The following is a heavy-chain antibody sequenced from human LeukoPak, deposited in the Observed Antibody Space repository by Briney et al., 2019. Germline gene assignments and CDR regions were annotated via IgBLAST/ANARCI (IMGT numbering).Heavy chain of an antibody. V-gene: IGHV1-46*01. J-gene: IGHJ4*02. D-gene: IGHD3-9*01. CDR1: GYTFTSYY. Sequence: ASVKVPCKASGYTFTSYYMHWVRQAPGQGLEWMGIINPSGGSTSYAQKFQGRVTMTRDTSTSTVYMELSSLRSEDTAVYYCARDPGQPSTRYFDWLQRPLGHDYWGQGTLVTVSS. CDR3: ARDPGQPSTRYFDWLQRPLGHDY. CDR2: INPSGGST.